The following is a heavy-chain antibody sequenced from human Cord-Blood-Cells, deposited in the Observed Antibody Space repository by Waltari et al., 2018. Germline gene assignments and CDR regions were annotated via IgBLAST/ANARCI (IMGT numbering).Heavy chain of an antibody. CDR1: GYTFTGYY. J-gene: IGHJ2*01. CDR3: ARVARYCTGGVCYWYFDL. CDR2: LNPNRGGT. Sequence: QVQLVQSGAEVKKPGASVKVSCKASGYTFTGYYMHWVRQAPGQGLEWMGRLNPNRGGTTYAQKLQGRVTMTRDTSISTAYMELSRLRSDDTAVYYCARVARYCTGGVCYWYFDLWGRGTLVTVSS. D-gene: IGHD2-8*02. V-gene: IGHV1-2*02.